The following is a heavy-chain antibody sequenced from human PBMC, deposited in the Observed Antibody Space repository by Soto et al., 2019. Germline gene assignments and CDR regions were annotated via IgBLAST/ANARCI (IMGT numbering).Heavy chain of an antibody. V-gene: IGHV5-51*01. CDR2: IYPDDSDT. J-gene: IGHJ3*02. CDR3: ARAMVVAATSNAFDI. CDR1: GYSCTSYW. D-gene: IGHD2-15*01. Sequence: PGESLKISCKGSGYSCTSYWIGWVRQMPGKGLEWMGIIYPDDSDTRYSPSFQGQVTISVDKSFTTAYLQWGSLKASDTAMYYCARAMVVAATSNAFDIWGQGTMVTVSS.